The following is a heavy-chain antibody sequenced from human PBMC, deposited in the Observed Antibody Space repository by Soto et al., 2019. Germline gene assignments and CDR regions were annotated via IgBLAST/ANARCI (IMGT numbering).Heavy chain of an antibody. J-gene: IGHJ5*02. D-gene: IGHD4-17*01. V-gene: IGHV4-31*03. CDR1: GGSISSGGYY. CDR2: IYYSGST. Sequence: QVQLQESGPGLVKPSQTLSLTCTVSGGSISSGGYYWSWIRQHPGEGLEWIGYIYYSGSTYYNPSLKSRVTISVDTSKNQFSLKLSSVTAADSAVYYCARGMTTVTETAAWFDPWGQGTLVTVSS. CDR3: ARGMTTVTETAAWFDP.